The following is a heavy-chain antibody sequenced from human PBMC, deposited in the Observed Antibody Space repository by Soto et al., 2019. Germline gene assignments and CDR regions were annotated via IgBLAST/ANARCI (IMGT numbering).Heavy chain of an antibody. Sequence: QITLKESGPTLVKPTQTLTLTCTFSGFSLSTSGVGVGWIRQPPGKALEWLALIYWDDDKRYSPSLKSRLTITKDTSKTHVVLTMTNMDPVDTATYYCALFYDSSRHFDYWGQGTLVTVSS. CDR2: IYWDDDK. CDR1: GFSLSTSGVG. D-gene: IGHD3-22*01. CDR3: ALFYDSSRHFDY. V-gene: IGHV2-5*02. J-gene: IGHJ4*02.